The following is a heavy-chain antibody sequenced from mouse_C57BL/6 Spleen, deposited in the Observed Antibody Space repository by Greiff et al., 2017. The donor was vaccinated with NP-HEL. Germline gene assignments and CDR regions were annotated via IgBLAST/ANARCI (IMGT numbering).Heavy chain of an antibody. CDR1: GFTFSDYG. CDR3: AKGNWDPYAMDY. CDR2: ISSGSSTI. J-gene: IGHJ4*01. D-gene: IGHD4-1*01. V-gene: IGHV5-17*01. Sequence: EVKLQESGGGLVKPGGSLKLSCAASGFTFSDYGMHWVRQAPEKGLEWVAYISSGSSTIYYADTVKGRFTISRDNAKNTLFLQMTSLRSEDTAMYYCAKGNWDPYAMDYWGQGTSVTVSS.